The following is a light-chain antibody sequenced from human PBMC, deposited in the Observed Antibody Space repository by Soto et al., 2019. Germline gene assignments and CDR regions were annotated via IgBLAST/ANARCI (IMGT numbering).Light chain of an antibody. J-gene: IGKJ1*01. CDR2: AAS. CDR3: QQYNSYSQT. Sequence: DIQMTQSPSSLSASVGDRVTITFRASQSISSYLNWYQQKPGKAPKLLIYAASSLQSGVPSRFSGSGSGTDFTLTISSLQPDDFATYYCQQYNSYSQTFGQGTKVDIK. CDR1: QSISSY. V-gene: IGKV1-39*01.